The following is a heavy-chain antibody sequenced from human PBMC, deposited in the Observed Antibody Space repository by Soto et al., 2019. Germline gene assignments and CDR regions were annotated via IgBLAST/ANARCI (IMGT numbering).Heavy chain of an antibody. D-gene: IGHD1-26*01. CDR1: GGSFSGYY. Sequence: PSETLSLTCAVYGGSFSGYYWSWIRQPPGKGLEWIGEINHSGSTDYNPSLKSRVTISVDTSKNQFSLKLSSVTAADTAVYYCARGSRSGSLASRSFDPWGQGTLVTVS. CDR2: INHSGST. CDR3: ARGSRSGSLASRSFDP. V-gene: IGHV4-34*01. J-gene: IGHJ5*02.